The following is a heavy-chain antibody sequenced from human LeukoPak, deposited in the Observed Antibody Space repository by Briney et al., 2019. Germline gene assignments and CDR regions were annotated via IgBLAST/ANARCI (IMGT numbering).Heavy chain of an antibody. CDR1: GFTFSSYS. J-gene: IGHJ4*02. CDR3: ARVGPPPINIFDY. Sequence: KPGGSLRLSCAASGFTFSSYSMNWVCQAPGKGLEWVSSISSSSSYIYYADSVKGRFTISRDNAKNSLCLQMNSLRAEDTAVYYCARVGPPPINIFDYWGQGTLVTVSS. D-gene: IGHD1-14*01. V-gene: IGHV3-21*01. CDR2: ISSSSSYI.